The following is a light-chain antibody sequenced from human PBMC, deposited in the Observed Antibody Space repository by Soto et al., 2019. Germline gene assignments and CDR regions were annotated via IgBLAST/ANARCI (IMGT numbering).Light chain of an antibody. CDR3: QQAKSFPLT. CDR2: GAS. Sequence: IELTQSPPFLSASGGDRVTITCRADEGITTYLACFQQQPGKAPKVLIYGASTLQNGVPPRFSGSGSGTEFTIKISSLKPEDFATYYCQQAKSFPLTFGGGTKVEVK. J-gene: IGKJ4*01. CDR1: EGITTY. V-gene: IGKV1-9*01.